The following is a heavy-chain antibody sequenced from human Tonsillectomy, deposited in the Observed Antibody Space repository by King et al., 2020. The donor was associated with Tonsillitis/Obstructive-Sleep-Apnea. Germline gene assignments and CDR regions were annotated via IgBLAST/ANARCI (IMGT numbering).Heavy chain of an antibody. J-gene: IGHJ6*03. V-gene: IGHV1-69*12. CDR2: IIPIFGTA. CDR1: GGTFSSYA. D-gene: IGHD3-3*01. CDR3: AREARYDFWSGYYNYYYYYMDV. Sequence: QLVQSGAEVKKPGSSVKVSCKASGGTFSSYAISWVRQAPGQGLEWMGGIIPIFGTANYAQKFQGRVTITADESTSTAYMELGSLRCEDTAVYYCAREARYDFWSGYYNYYYYYMDVWGKGTTVTVSS.